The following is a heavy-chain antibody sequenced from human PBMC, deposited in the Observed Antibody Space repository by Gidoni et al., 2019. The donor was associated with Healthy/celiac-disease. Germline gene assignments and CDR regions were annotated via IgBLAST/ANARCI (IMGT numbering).Heavy chain of an antibody. Sequence: EVQLLESGGGLVQPGGSLRLSRAASGFTFSSYAMSGVRQAPGKGLEWVSAISGSGGSTYYADSVKGRFTISRDNSKNTLYLQMNSLRAEDTAVYYCAKAIRPSHSTNWFDPWGQGTLVTVSS. CDR1: GFTFSSYA. D-gene: IGHD2-15*01. CDR2: ISGSGGST. CDR3: AKAIRPSHSTNWFDP. V-gene: IGHV3-23*01. J-gene: IGHJ5*02.